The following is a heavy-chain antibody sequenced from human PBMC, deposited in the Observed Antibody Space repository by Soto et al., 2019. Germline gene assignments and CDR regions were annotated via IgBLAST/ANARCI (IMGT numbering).Heavy chain of an antibody. CDR2: ISSSTSYM. CDR3: ARFRRDGYNLDY. CDR1: GFTFSSYS. J-gene: IGHJ4*02. D-gene: IGHD5-12*01. Sequence: EVQLVESGGGLVKPGGSLRLSCAASGFTFSSYSMNWVRQAPGKGLEWVSSISSSTSYMYYADSVKGRFTISRDNARNSLYLQMNSLSAEDTAVYYCARFRRDGYNLDYWGQGTLVTVSS. V-gene: IGHV3-21*01.